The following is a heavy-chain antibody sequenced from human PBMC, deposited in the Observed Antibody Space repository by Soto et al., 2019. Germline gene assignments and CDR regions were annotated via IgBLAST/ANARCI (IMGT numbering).Heavy chain of an antibody. CDR2: IIPIFGTA. CDR3: AREINASSSWYDYYYGMDV. J-gene: IGHJ6*02. V-gene: IGHV1-69*13. CDR1: GGTFSSYA. D-gene: IGHD6-13*01. Sequence: GASVKVSCKASGGTFSSYAISWVRQAPGQGLEWMGGIIPIFGTANYAQKFQGRVTITADESTSTAYMELSSLRSEDTAVYYCAREINASSSWYDYYYGMDVWGQGTTVTVYS.